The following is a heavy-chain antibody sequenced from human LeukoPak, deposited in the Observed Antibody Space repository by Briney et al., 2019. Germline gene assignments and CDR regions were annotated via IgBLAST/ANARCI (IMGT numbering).Heavy chain of an antibody. CDR1: GFTLRDNF. CDR2: ISTSGSTT. J-gene: IGHJ5*02. Sequence: GGSLRLSCAASGFTLRDNFMSWIRQAPGQGLEWVSYISTSGSTTFYADSVRGRFTISRDNAKNSVFLELTSLRADDTAVYFCVREGLTGYFDAWGQGTLVTVSS. D-gene: IGHD6-25*01. CDR3: VREGLTGYFDA. V-gene: IGHV3-11*01.